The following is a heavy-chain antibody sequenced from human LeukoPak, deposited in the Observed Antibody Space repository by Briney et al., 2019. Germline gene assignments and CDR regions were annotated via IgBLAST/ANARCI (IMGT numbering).Heavy chain of an antibody. J-gene: IGHJ4*02. CDR2: ISAYNGNT. CDR3: ARDSSGYYSQTYFDY. Sequence: ASVKVSCKASGYTFTSYGISWVRQAPGQGLEWMGWISAYNGNTNYAQKLQGRVTMTTDTSTSTAYMELRSLGSDDTAVYYYARDSSGYYSQTYFDYWGQGTLVTVSS. D-gene: IGHD3-22*01. V-gene: IGHV1-18*01. CDR1: GYTFTSYG.